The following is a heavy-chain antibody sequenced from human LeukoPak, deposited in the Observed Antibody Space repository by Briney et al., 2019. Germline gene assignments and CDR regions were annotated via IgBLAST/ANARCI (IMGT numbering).Heavy chain of an antibody. CDR3: AREWYYYDSSGYSEPDY. V-gene: IGHV4-59*06. J-gene: IGHJ4*02. D-gene: IGHD3-22*01. CDR1: GGSFSSQY. CDR2: IYYSGST. Sequence: SETLSLTCTVSGGSFSSQYWSWIRQHPGKGLEWIGYIYYSGSTYYNPSLKSRVTISVDTSKNQFSLKLSSVTAADTAVYYCAREWYYYDSSGYSEPDYWGQGTLVTVSS.